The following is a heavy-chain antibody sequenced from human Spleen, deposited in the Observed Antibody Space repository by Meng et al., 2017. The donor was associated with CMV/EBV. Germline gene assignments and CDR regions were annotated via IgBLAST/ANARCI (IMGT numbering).Heavy chain of an antibody. J-gene: IGHJ5*02. CDR3: AKETGYQKIFET. D-gene: IGHD2-15*01. V-gene: IGHV1-3*01. Sequence: CNASRYTFIFSTMHWVRQAPGQRLEWMGWINAGNGNTKYSQNFQGRITITRDTSASTGYLEVSSLRSEDTAVYYCAKETGYQKIFETWGQGTLVTVSS. CDR2: INAGNGNT. CDR1: RYTFIFST.